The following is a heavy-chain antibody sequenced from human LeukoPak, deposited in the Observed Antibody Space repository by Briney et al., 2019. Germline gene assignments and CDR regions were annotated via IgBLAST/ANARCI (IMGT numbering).Heavy chain of an antibody. J-gene: IGHJ3*02. CDR3: ASYYYGSGSYYNAGALDI. CDR1: GYTFSSYA. Sequence: GASVKVSCKASGYTFSSYAVTWVRQAPGQGLEWMGWISGYNGNTNYAQKVQGRVSMTTDTTTSTAYMELRSLSSDDAAVYYCASYYYGSGSYYNAGALDIWGQGTMVTVSA. D-gene: IGHD3-10*01. CDR2: ISGYNGNT. V-gene: IGHV1-18*01.